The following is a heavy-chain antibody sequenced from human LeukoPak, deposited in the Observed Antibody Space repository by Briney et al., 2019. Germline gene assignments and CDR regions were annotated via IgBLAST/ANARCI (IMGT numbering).Heavy chain of an antibody. Sequence: GASVKVSCKASGGTFSSYAISWVRQAPGQGLEWMGGIIPIFGTANYAQKLQGRVTMTTDTSTSTAYMELRSLRSDDTAVYYCARGNLNWFDPWGQGTLVTVSS. CDR2: IIPIFGTA. V-gene: IGHV1-69*05. D-gene: IGHD1-7*01. J-gene: IGHJ5*02. CDR3: ARGNLNWFDP. CDR1: GGTFSSYA.